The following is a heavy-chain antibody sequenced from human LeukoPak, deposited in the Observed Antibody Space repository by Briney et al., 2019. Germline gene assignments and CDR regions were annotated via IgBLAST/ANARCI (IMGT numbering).Heavy chain of an antibody. CDR2: IYYSGST. Sequence: PSETLSLTCSVSGGSISSYYWSWIRQPPGKGLEWIGYIYYSGSTNYNPSLKSRVTISVDTSKNQFSLKLSSVTAADTAVYYCARVHDSSGYKYYFDYWGQGTLVTVSS. CDR1: GGSISSYY. CDR3: ARVHDSSGYKYYFDY. J-gene: IGHJ4*02. D-gene: IGHD3-22*01. V-gene: IGHV4-59*01.